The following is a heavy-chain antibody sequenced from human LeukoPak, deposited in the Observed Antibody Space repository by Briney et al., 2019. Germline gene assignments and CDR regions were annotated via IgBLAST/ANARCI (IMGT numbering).Heavy chain of an antibody. D-gene: IGHD3-3*01. CDR3: TRHAYYDFWSGYHNAFDI. CDR2: IKSKTDGGTT. J-gene: IGHJ3*02. Sequence: GGSLRLSCAASGFTFSNAWMSWVRQAPGKGLEWVGRIKSKTDGGTTDYAAPVKGRFTISRDDSKNTAYLQMNSLKTEDTAVYYCTRHAYYDFWSGYHNAFDIWGQGTMVTVSS. V-gene: IGHV3-15*01. CDR1: GFTFSNAW.